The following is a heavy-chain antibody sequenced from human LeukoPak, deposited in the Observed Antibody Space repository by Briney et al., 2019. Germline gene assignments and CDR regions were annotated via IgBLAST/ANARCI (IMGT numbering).Heavy chain of an antibody. Sequence: GGSLRLSCAASGFTFSSYGMHWVRQAPSKGLEWVAVIWYDGSNKYYADSVKGRFTISRDNSKNTLYLQMNSLRAEDTAVYYCAKPISGIAAAVTAFDIWGQGTMVTVSS. D-gene: IGHD6-13*01. CDR1: GFTFSSYG. CDR3: AKPISGIAAAVTAFDI. V-gene: IGHV3-33*06. CDR2: IWYDGSNK. J-gene: IGHJ3*02.